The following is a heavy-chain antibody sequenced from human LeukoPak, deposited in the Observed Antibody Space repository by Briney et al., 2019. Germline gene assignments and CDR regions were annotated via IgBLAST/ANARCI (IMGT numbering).Heavy chain of an antibody. V-gene: IGHV3-23*01. CDR1: GFTFGSYA. CDR2: ISGSGGSP. Sequence: GGSLRLSCAASGFTFGSYAMGWVRQAPGKGLEWVSGISGSGGSPYYTDSVKGRFTISKDNSKDTLYLQMNSLRDEDTAVYYCARDHPGSGWYVDYWGQGILATVSS. D-gene: IGHD6-19*01. CDR3: ARDHPGSGWYVDY. J-gene: IGHJ4*02.